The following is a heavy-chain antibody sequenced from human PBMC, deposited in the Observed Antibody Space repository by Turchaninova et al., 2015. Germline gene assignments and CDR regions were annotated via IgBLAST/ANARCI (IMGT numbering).Heavy chain of an antibody. CDR1: GFTFDDFA. J-gene: IGHJ2*01. D-gene: IGHD3-10*01. CDR3: ARKSIPRGSGTSIYWNFDL. V-gene: IGHV3-9*01. CDR2: ISWNSNNI. Sequence: GESGGDLVQPGRSLRLSCAASGFTFDDFAIHCVRQAPGKGLEWVSGISWNSNNIVYADSVRGRFTISRDNAKNSLYLQMSSLRTEDTALYYCARKSIPRGSGTSIYWNFDLWGRGTLVTVSS.